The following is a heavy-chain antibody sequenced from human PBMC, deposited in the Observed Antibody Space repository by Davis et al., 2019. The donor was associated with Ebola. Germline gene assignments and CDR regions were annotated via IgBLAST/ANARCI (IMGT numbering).Heavy chain of an antibody. CDR3: ARVRFLEWGTNCYYYYGMDV. V-gene: IGHV1-18*01. D-gene: IGHD3-3*01. CDR2: ISADNGNT. CDR1: GYTFTSYA. Sequence: ASVKVSCKASGYTFTSYAMHWVRQAPGQGLEWMGWISADNGNTKYAQKFQGRVTMTTDTSTSTAYMELRSLRSDDTAVYYCARVRFLEWGTNCYYYYGMDVWGQGTTVTVSS. J-gene: IGHJ6*02.